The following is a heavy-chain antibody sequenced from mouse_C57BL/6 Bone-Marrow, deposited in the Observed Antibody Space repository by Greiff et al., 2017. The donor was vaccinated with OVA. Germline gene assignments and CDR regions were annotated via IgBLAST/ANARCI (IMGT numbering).Heavy chain of an antibody. Sequence: LQESGAELARPGASVKLSCKASGYTFTSYGISWVKQRTGQGLEWIGEIYPRSGNTYYNEKFKGKATLTADKSSSTAYMELRSLTSEDSAVYFCARKRGYYSNYWYFDVWGTGTTVTVSS. V-gene: IGHV1-81*01. CDR3: ARKRGYYSNYWYFDV. D-gene: IGHD2-12*01. J-gene: IGHJ1*03. CDR2: IYPRSGNT. CDR1: GYTFTSYG.